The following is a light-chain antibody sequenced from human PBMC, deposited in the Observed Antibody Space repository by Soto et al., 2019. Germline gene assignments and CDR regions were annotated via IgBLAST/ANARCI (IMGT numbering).Light chain of an antibody. CDR1: QILLHSNGYNY. V-gene: IGKV2-28*01. Sequence: DIVITQSPLSLPFTRGEPASISCISSQILLHSNGYNYLDWYLQKPGQSPQLLIYLGSNRASGAPDRFSGSGSGTDFTLKISRVEAEDVGVYYCMQPLQSWTFGQGTKVDIK. CDR2: LGS. J-gene: IGKJ1*01. CDR3: MQPLQSWT.